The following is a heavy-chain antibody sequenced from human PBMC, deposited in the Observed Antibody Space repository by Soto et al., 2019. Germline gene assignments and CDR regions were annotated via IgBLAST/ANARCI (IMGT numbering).Heavy chain of an antibody. Sequence: ELVESGGGSVQPGGSLRLSCAASGFTFVNYWMNWVRQAPGKGLEWVANINVDGSEKYFVDSVRGRFTISRDNAKKSLYLQKNSLRVEDGAGYYWARDIMGGTFDSWGQGAMVTVSS. J-gene: IGHJ3*02. V-gene: IGHV3-7*05. CDR1: GFTFVNYW. D-gene: IGHD2-8*01. CDR3: ARDIMGGTFDS. CDR2: INVDGSEK.